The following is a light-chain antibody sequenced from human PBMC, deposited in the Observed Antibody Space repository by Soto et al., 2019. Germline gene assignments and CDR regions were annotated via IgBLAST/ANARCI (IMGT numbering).Light chain of an antibody. Sequence: ALQMTPSPFYLYASVGARVSITSRASQGIRSELGWYQQKPGKAPNLLIYTASSLQSGVPSRFSGSGSGTDFTLTISSLQPEDFATYDGIQDYNYPLTFGGGTKVDIK. J-gene: IGKJ4*01. CDR1: QGIRSE. V-gene: IGKV1-6*01. CDR2: TAS. CDR3: IQDYNYPLT.